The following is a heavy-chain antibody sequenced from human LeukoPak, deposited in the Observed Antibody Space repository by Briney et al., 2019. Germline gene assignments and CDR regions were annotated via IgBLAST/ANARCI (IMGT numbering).Heavy chain of an antibody. CDR2: INPSGGST. J-gene: IGHJ5*02. CDR1: GYTFTSYY. Sequence: GASVKVSCKXSGYTFTSYYMHWVRQAPGQGLEWMGIINPSGGSTSYAQKFQGRVTMTRDTSTSTVYMELSSLRSEDTAVYYCARDPQGFYCSSTSCYNWFDPWGQGTLVTVSS. CDR3: ARDPQGFYCSSTSCYNWFDP. D-gene: IGHD2-2*01. V-gene: IGHV1-46*01.